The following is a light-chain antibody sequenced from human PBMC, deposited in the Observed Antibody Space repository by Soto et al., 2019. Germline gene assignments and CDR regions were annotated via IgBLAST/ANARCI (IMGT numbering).Light chain of an antibody. J-gene: IGKJ4*01. CDR1: QSVSSSY. CDR3: QQYGSAPP. Sequence: EIVLTQSPGTLSLSPGERATLSCRASQSVSSSYLAWYQQKPGQAPRLLIYGASSRATGIPDRFSGSGSGTDFTITISRLEPEDFSVYYCQQYGSAPPLGGGTKVEIK. V-gene: IGKV3-20*01. CDR2: GAS.